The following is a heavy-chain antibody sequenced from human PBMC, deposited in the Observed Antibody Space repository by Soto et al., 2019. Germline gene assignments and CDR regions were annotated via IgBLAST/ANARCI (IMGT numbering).Heavy chain of an antibody. D-gene: IGHD2-15*01. CDR1: GYTFTSYG. V-gene: IGHV1-18*01. CDR2: ISAYNGNT. Sequence: ASVKVSCKASGYTFTSYGISWVRQAPGQGLEWMGWISAYNGNTNFAQKLQGRITMTTDTSTSTAYMDLRSLRSDGTAVYYCARDLIGYCSGGTCDPFDYWGQGTLVTVSS. J-gene: IGHJ4*02. CDR3: ARDLIGYCSGGTCDPFDY.